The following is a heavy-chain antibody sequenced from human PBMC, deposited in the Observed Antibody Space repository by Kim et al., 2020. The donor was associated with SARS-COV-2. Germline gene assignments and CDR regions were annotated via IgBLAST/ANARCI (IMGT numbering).Heavy chain of an antibody. CDR3: TRIPGTTVAFWDAFDI. CDR2: IRSKANSYAT. Sequence: GGSLRRSCAASGFTFSDSPVHWVRQASGRGLEWVGRIRSKANSYATRYAASVKGRFTISRDDSKNTASLQLNSLKTEDTAVYYCTRIPGTTVAFWDAFDIWGQGTMVSVSS. J-gene: IGHJ3*02. V-gene: IGHV3-73*01. CDR1: GFTFSDSP. D-gene: IGHD1-1*01.